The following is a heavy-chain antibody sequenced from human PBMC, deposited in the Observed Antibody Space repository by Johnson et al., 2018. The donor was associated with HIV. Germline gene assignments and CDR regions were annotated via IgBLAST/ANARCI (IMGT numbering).Heavy chain of an antibody. CDR2: ISYDGRNK. J-gene: IGHJ3*01. D-gene: IGHD2-2*01. V-gene: IGHV3-30-3*01. CDR3: ARDLAVVFVTTNGAGAFDL. Sequence: QVQLVESGGGLVQPGGSLRLSCAASGFTFSSYAMHWVRQAPGKGLEWVAVISYDGRNKYYADSVKGRFTISRDNSKNTLYLQMNSLRAEDTAVYYCARDLAVVFVTTNGAGAFDLWGQGTLVTVSS. CDR1: GFTFSSYA.